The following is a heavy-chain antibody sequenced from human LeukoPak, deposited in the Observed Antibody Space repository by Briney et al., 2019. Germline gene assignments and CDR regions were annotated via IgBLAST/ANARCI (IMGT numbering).Heavy chain of an antibody. J-gene: IGHJ4*02. CDR3: AKGHHDFRQFDF. V-gene: IGHV1-69*13. CDR1: VGTFANYA. Sequence: SVKVSCKASVGTFANYAISWVRKAPGQGLEWMGGIIPIFGTGHSAQKFQGRLTITADESTRTTYMELSSLRSDDTAVYYCAKGHHDFRQFDFWGQGTLVIVSS. CDR2: IIPIFGTG. D-gene: IGHD3-3*01.